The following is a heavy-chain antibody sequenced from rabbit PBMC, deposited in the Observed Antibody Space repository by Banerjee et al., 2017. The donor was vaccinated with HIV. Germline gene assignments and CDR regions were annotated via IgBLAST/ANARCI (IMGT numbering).Heavy chain of an antibody. V-gene: IGHV1S45*01. CDR2: IYVGSSAKP. CDR1: GFDFSSNA. D-gene: IGHD6-1*01. Sequence: QEQLVESGGGLVQPEGSLTLTCKASGFDFSSNAICWVRQAPGKGLEWIGCIYVGSSAKPYYASWAKGRFTISKTSSTTVTLQMSSLTAADTATYFCARYTNYVGYGLNLSGQGPLVTVS. J-gene: IGHJ4*01. CDR3: ARYTNYVGYGLNL.